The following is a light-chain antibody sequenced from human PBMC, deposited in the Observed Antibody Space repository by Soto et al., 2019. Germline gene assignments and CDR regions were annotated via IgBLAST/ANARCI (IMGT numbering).Light chain of an antibody. CDR2: EVS. CDR3: SSYAGNNFYV. Sequence: QSVLTQPPSASGSPGQSVTISCTGTSSDVGGYNYVSWYQQHPGKAPKLMIYEVSKRPSGVPDRFSGSKSGNTASLTVSGLQAEDEADYYCSSYAGNNFYVFGTGTKVTV. J-gene: IGLJ1*01. V-gene: IGLV2-8*01. CDR1: SSDVGGYNY.